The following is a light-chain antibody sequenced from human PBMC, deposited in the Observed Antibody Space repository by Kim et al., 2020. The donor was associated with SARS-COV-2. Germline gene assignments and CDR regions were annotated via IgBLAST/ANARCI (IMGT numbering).Light chain of an antibody. CDR3: QTWGTGIVV. CDR1: SGHRDYT. J-gene: IGLJ2*01. Sequence: SVKLTCTLSSGHRDYTIAWHQQQPEKGPRYLMKISSDGSHNNGDGIPDRFSGSSSGPERYLTISSLQSDDEADYYCQTWGTGIVVFGGGTQLTVL. V-gene: IGLV4-69*01. CDR2: ISSDGSH.